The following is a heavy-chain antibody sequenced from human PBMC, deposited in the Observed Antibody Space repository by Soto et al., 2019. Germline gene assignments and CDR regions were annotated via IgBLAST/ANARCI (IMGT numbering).Heavy chain of an antibody. Sequence: SETLSLTCAVSGGSISSSNWWSWVRQPPGKGLEWIGEIYHSGSTNYNPSLKSRVTISVDKSKNQFSLKLSSVTAADTAVYYCARDKAAPFLLNGWFDPWGQGTLVTVSS. CDR3: ARDKAAPFLLNGWFDP. D-gene: IGHD2-15*01. CDR2: IYHSGST. V-gene: IGHV4-4*02. CDR1: GGSISSSNW. J-gene: IGHJ5*02.